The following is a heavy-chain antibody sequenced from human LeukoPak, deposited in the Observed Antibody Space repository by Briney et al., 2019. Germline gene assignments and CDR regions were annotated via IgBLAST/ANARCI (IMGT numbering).Heavy chain of an antibody. D-gene: IGHD2-15*01. Sequence: PGGSLRLSCAASGFTFSSYGMHWVRQAPGKGLEWVAVISYDGSNKYYADSVKGRFTISRDNSKNTPYLQMNSLRAEDTAVYYCAKDLNIVVVVAATQPDYYYYGMDVWGQGTTVTVSS. CDR1: GFTFSSYG. V-gene: IGHV3-30*18. J-gene: IGHJ6*02. CDR3: AKDLNIVVVVAATQPDYYYYGMDV. CDR2: ISYDGSNK.